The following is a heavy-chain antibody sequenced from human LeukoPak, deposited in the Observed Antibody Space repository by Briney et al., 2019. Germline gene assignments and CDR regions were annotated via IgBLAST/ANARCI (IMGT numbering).Heavy chain of an antibody. V-gene: IGHV3-30*04. CDR1: GFTFSSYA. CDR2: ISYDGSNK. D-gene: IGHD1-14*01. J-gene: IGHJ4*02. Sequence: PGGSLRLSCAASGFTFSSYAMHWVRQAPGKGLEWVAVISYDGSNKYYADSVRGRFTISRDNSKNTLYLQMNSLRAEDTAVYYCAKTIRYETPTSSLFDYWGQGTLVTVSS. CDR3: AKTIRYETPTSSLFDY.